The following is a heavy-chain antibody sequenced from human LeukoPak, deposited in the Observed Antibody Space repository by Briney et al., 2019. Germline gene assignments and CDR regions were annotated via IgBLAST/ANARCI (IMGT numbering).Heavy chain of an antibody. J-gene: IGHJ6*02. Sequence: GGSLRLSCAASGFTFSSYAMSWVRQAPGEGLEWVSAISGSGGSTYYADSVKGRFTISRDNSKNTPYLQMNSLRAEDTAVYYCAKSKVPAAIGHYYYYGMDVWGQGTTVTVSS. V-gene: IGHV3-23*01. CDR3: AKSKVPAAIGHYYYYGMDV. D-gene: IGHD2-2*01. CDR1: GFTFSSYA. CDR2: ISGSGGST.